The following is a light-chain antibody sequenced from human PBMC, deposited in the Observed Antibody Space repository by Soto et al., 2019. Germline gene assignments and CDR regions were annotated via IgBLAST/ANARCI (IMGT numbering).Light chain of an antibody. CDR1: QSINIY. V-gene: IGKV1-39*01. CDR2: GAS. CDR3: QQSYRSPYT. Sequence: IQMTQSPSSLSASVGDSVTVTCRASQSINIYLNWYQQKPGKAPTLLIYGASSLQSGVPSRFTGGGSRTDFTLTIRSLQTEDFATYYCQQSYRSPYTFGQGTKLEIK. J-gene: IGKJ2*01.